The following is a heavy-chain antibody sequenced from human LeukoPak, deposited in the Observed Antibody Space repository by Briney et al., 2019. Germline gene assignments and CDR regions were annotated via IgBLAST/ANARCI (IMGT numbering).Heavy chain of an antibody. D-gene: IGHD3-22*01. Sequence: HAGGSLRLSCAASGFTFSSYAMHWVRQAPGKGLEWVAVISYDGSNKYYADSVKGRLTISRDNSKNTLYLQMNSLRAEDTAVYYCARAMIVVVSGDYWGQGTLVAVSS. V-gene: IGHV3-30-3*01. CDR3: ARAMIVVVSGDY. CDR2: ISYDGSNK. CDR1: GFTFSSYA. J-gene: IGHJ4*02.